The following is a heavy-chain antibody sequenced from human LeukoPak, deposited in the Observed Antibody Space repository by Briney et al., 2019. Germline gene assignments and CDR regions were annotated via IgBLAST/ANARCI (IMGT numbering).Heavy chain of an antibody. CDR3: AKDSYSKGDF. Sequence: GGSLRPSCAASGFTFSHHWMTWVRQAPGKGLEWVANIKNDGAVKNYVDSVKGRFTISRDNAKNSLYLQMNSLRAEDTAVYYCAKDSYSKGDFWGQGVLVTVSS. V-gene: IGHV3-7*01. J-gene: IGHJ4*02. D-gene: IGHD6-13*01. CDR2: IKNDGAVK. CDR1: GFTFSHHW.